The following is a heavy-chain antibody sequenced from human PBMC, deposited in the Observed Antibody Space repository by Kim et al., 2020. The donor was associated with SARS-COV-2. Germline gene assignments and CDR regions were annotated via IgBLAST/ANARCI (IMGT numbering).Heavy chain of an antibody. D-gene: IGHD3-10*01. CDR2: MNTNSGNT. V-gene: IGHV1-8*01. CDR1: GYTFTSYD. J-gene: IGHJ4*02. CDR3: ARSSMVRGVSPGY. Sequence: ASVKVSCKASGYTFTSYDINWVRQATGQGLEWMGWMNTNSGNTGYAQKFQGRVTMTRNRSISTAYMELSSLRSEDTAVYYCARSSMVRGVSPGYWGQGTLVTVSS.